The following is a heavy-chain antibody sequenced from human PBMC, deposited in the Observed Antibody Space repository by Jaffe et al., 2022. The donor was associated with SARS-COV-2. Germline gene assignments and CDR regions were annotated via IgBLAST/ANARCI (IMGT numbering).Heavy chain of an antibody. D-gene: IGHD6-13*01. CDR3: ARDKIAAAGPDYYYYGMDV. CDR2: IIPIFGTA. Sequence: QVQLVQSGAEVKKPGSSVKVSCKASGGTFSSYAISWVRQAPGQGLEWMGGIIPIFGTANYAQKFQGRVTITADESTSTAYMELSSLRSEDTAVYYCARDKIAAAGPDYYYYGMDVWGQGTTVTVSS. J-gene: IGHJ6*02. V-gene: IGHV1-69*01. CDR1: GGTFSSYA.